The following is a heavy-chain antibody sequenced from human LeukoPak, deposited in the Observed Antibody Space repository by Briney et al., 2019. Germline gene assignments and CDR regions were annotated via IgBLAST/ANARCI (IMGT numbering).Heavy chain of an antibody. CDR1: GGSISSYY. V-gene: IGHV4-59*01. Sequence: SSTLSLTCTVAGGSISSYYWSWIRQPPGKGLEWIGYIYYSGSTNYNPSLKSRVTISVGTSKNQFSLKLSSVTAADTAVYYCARDSAMLTYFDYWGPGTLVTVSS. D-gene: IGHD5-18*01. J-gene: IGHJ4*02. CDR3: ARDSAMLTYFDY. CDR2: IYYSGST.